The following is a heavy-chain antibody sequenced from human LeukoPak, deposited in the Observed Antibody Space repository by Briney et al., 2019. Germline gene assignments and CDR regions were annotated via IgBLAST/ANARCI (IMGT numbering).Heavy chain of an antibody. V-gene: IGHV3-48*04. D-gene: IGHD3-22*01. CDR1: GFSFRSYS. Sequence: PGGSLRLSCAASGFSFRSYSMMWVRQAPGKGLEWLSVISDTGTSTTYADSVKGRFTISRDNVKNSVYLQMNSLRAEDTAVYYCARARRSDYYDSSGFNPPPDYWGQGTLVTVSS. CDR2: ISDTGTST. CDR3: ARARRSDYYDSSGFNPPPDY. J-gene: IGHJ4*02.